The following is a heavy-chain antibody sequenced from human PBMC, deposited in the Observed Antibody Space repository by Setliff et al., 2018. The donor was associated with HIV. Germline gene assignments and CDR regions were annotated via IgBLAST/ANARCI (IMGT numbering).Heavy chain of an antibody. CDR1: GYRFTSYW. J-gene: IGHJ6*02. V-gene: IGHV5-51*01. D-gene: IGHD1-26*01. CDR3: ARCSGSYPCDGMDV. Sequence: GESLKISCKGFGYRFTSYWIGWARHMPGKGLEWMGIIYPSDSDTRYSPSFQGQVTISADKSISIAYLQWNGLKASDTAMYYCARCSGSYPCDGMDVWGQGTTVTVSS. CDR2: IYPSDSDT.